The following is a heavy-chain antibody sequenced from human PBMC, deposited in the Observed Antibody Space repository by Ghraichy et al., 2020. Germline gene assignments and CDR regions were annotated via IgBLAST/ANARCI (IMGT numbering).Heavy chain of an antibody. Sequence: GGSLRLSCAASGFTFSSYGMHWVRQAPGKGLEWVAVIWYDGSNKYYADSVKGRFTISRDNSKNTLYLQMNSLRAEDTAVYYCARDVWNLVGATETYYYYYYGMDVWGQGTTVTVSS. V-gene: IGHV3-33*01. D-gene: IGHD1-26*01. J-gene: IGHJ6*02. CDR2: IWYDGSNK. CDR3: ARDVWNLVGATETYYYYYYGMDV. CDR1: GFTFSSYG.